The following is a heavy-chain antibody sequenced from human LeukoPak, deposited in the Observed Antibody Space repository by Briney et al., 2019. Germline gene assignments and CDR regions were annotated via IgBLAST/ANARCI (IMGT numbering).Heavy chain of an antibody. CDR3: AKGGGATVTCFDY. Sequence: GGSLRLSCAASGFTFSSYGMHWVRQAPGKGLEWVAVISYDGSNKYYADSVKGRFTISRDNSKNTLYLQMNSLRAEDTAVYYCAKGGGATVTCFDYWGQGTLVTASS. CDR1: GFTFSSYG. V-gene: IGHV3-30*18. J-gene: IGHJ4*02. CDR2: ISYDGSNK. D-gene: IGHD4-17*01.